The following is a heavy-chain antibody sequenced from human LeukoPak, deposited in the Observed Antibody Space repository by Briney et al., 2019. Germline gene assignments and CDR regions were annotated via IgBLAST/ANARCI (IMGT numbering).Heavy chain of an antibody. Sequence: GSLRLSCAASGFPFSNYAMSWVRQAPGKGLEWVSGISHSGGTTHYADPVKGRFTISRDNSKNTLYLQMNSLRAEDTAVYFCARDRSVVTGYYYFDFWGHGTLVTVSS. CDR2: ISHSGGTT. CDR3: ARDRSVVTGYYYFDF. J-gene: IGHJ4*01. D-gene: IGHD3-9*01. V-gene: IGHV3-23*01. CDR1: GFPFSNYA.